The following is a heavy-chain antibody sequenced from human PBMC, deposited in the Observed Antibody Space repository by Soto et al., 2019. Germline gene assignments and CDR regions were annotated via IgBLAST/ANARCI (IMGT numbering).Heavy chain of an antibody. CDR3: SKGQSGDFHY. D-gene: IGHD1-26*01. J-gene: IGHJ4*02. CDR2: ISGSGGGT. V-gene: IGHV3-23*01. Sequence: DVQLLESGGGLVQPGASLRLSCVASGFTFSSYTMSWVRQAPGKGLEWVSAISGSGGGTYYADSVQGRCTISRDNSKNTLYLQVNSLRAEDTAVYDCSKGQSGDFHYWGQGTLGTVSP. CDR1: GFTFSSYT.